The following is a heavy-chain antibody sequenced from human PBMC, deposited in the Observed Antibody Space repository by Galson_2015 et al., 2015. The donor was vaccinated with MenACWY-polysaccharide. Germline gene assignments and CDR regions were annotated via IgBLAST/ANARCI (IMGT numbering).Heavy chain of an antibody. D-gene: IGHD2-15*01. J-gene: IGHJ5*02. CDR2: IHSSGRT. Sequence: TLSLTCTVSGGPISSGDYYWTWSRQTPEKGLEWIAHIHSSGRTNHNPSLRSRVIISMDTSKNQFYLQVNSVTAADTAMYYCASLPLGYCSGGRCYGWFDPWGQGTLVTVSS. CDR1: GGPISSGDYY. V-gene: IGHV4-30-4*01. CDR3: ASLPLGYCSGGRCYGWFDP.